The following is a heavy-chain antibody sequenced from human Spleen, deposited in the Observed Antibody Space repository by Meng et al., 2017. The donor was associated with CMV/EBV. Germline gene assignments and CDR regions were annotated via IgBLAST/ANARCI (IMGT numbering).Heavy chain of an antibody. CDR2: INNDGSRT. D-gene: IGHD1-26*01. CDR3: AKGRRTEHYFDY. J-gene: IGHJ4*02. V-gene: IGHV3-74*01. Sequence: GGSLRLSCAASGFAFSSYWMHWVRQVPGEGLVWVARINNDGSRTNSANSVKGRFTISRDNSKNTLYLQMNSLRAEDTAVYYCAKGRRTEHYFDYWGQGTLVTVSS. CDR1: GFAFSSYW.